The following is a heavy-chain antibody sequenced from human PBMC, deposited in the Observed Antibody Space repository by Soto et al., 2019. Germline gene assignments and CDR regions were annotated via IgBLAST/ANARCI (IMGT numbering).Heavy chain of an antibody. CDR2: IYHSGST. Sequence: QVQLQESGPGLVKPSGTLSLTCAVSGGSISSSNWWSWVRQPPGKGLEWIGEIYHSGSTNYNPSLKSRVTISLRTSSNQFSLKLTSVTAADTAVYYCARDIRGYSRAFDFWGQGTLVTVSS. D-gene: IGHD5-18*01. CDR3: ARDIRGYSRAFDF. V-gene: IGHV4-4*02. CDR1: GGSISSSNW. J-gene: IGHJ4*02.